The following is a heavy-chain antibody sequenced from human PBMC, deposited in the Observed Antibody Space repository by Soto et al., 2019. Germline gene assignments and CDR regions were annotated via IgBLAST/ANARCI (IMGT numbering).Heavy chain of an antibody. J-gene: IGHJ4*02. CDR2: IYSGGST. D-gene: IGHD3-3*01. Sequence: TSETLSLTCTVSGGSMSSGDYYWNWIRQPPGKGLEWIGNIYSGGSTSYNPSLKSRLAISIDTSKNQFSLKLSSVTAADTAVYYCAREPDFWSRGTVVTVSS. CDR1: GGSMSSGDYY. CDR3: AREPDF. V-gene: IGHV4-30-4*01.